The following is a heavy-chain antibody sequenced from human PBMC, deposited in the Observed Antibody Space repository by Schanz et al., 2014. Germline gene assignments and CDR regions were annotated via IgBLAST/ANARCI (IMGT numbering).Heavy chain of an antibody. CDR2: ISGSGGDT. CDR3: VKGTLPYCTSGRCYPFDF. V-gene: IGHV3-23*04. Sequence: VQLVESGGGVVQPGRSLRLSCAASGFTFNSYGLHWVRQAPGKGLEWVSGISGSGGDTYYVDSVKGRFTVSRDNSENTLWLQMNSLRADDTAVYYCVKGTLPYCTSGRCYPFDFWGQGTLVTVSS. J-gene: IGHJ4*02. CDR1: GFTFNSYG. D-gene: IGHD2-15*01.